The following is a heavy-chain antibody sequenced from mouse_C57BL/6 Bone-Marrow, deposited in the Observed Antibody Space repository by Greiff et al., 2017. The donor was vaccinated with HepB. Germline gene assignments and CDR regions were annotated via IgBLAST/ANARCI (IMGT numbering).Heavy chain of an antibody. V-gene: IGHV5-17*01. CDR2: ISSGSSTI. Sequence: EVKLVESGGGLVKPGGSLKLSCAASGFTFSDYGMHWVRQAPEKGLEWVAYISSGSSTIYYADTVKGRFTISRDNAKNTLFLQMTSLRSEDTAMYYCARPSNYVYFDVWGTGTTVTVSS. J-gene: IGHJ1*03. D-gene: IGHD2-5*01. CDR1: GFTFSDYG. CDR3: ARPSNYVYFDV.